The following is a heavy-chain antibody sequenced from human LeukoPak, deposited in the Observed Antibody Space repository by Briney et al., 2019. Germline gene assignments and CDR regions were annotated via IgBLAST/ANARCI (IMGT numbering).Heavy chain of an antibody. CDR2: INWDGGST. J-gene: IGHJ4*02. CDR1: GFTFADYA. D-gene: IGHD2-2*01. Sequence: PGGSLRLSCAASGFTFADYAMHWVRQGPGKGLEWASLINWDGGSTYYADSVKGRFTISRDNSKNSLYLQMNSLRTEDTALYYCAKGQVIPTAPVDYWGQGTLVTVSS. CDR3: AKGQVIPTAPVDY. V-gene: IGHV3-43*01.